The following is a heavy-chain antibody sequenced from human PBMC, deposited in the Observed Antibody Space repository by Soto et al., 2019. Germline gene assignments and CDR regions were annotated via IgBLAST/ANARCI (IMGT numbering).Heavy chain of an antibody. CDR2: ISGSGGST. CDR1: GFTFSNYA. CDR3: AKDGHDRRGYYYDFIAFWFHP. Sequence: GGSLRLSCAASGFTFSNYAMSWVRQAPGKGLEWVSAISGSGGSTYYADSVKGRFTISRDNSKNTLYLQMNSLRAEDTAVYYRAKDGHDRRGYYYDFIAFWFHPWGQGTLVTV. V-gene: IGHV3-23*01. J-gene: IGHJ5*02. D-gene: IGHD3-22*01.